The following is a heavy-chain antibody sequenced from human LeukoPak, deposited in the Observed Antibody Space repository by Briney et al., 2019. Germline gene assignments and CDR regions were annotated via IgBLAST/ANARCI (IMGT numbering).Heavy chain of an antibody. J-gene: IGHJ3*02. CDR2: INPNSGDT. Sequence: GASVKVSCKASGYTFTGYSLHWVRQTPGQGLQWMGWINPNSGDTNYAQKFQGRVTMTRDTSITTAYMDLSRLRPDDTAVYYCAGDYRKRVTGTGPGFDNWGQGTLVTVSS. D-gene: IGHD1-1*01. V-gene: IGHV1-2*02. CDR3: AGDYRKRVTGTGPGFDN. CDR1: GYTFTGYS.